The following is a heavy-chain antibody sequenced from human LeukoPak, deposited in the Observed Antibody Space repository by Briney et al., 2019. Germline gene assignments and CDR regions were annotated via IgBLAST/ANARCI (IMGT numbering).Heavy chain of an antibody. J-gene: IGHJ4*02. D-gene: IGHD2-15*01. CDR2: IYHRGST. V-gene: IGHV4-4*02. CDR3: AREKAAPLNYFDY. Sequence: SETLSLTCAVSGASISSSNWWTWVRQAPGKGLEWIGEIYHRGSTNYNPSLKSRVTISIDKSKNQFSLKLSSVTAADTAVYYCAREKAAPLNYFDYWGQGTLVTVSS. CDR1: GASISSSNW.